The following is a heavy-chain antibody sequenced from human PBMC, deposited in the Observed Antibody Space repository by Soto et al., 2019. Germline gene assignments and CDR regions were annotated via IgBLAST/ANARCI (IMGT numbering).Heavy chain of an antibody. CDR1: GYIFIDYW. D-gene: IGHD2-15*01. CDR2: VYPRDSDT. V-gene: IGHV5-51*01. Sequence: PGESLKISCKASGYIFIDYWIGWVRQMPGKGLGWMGIVYPRDSDTRYSPSFQGQVTISADRSTGTAFLQWRSLKASDTALYYGASPPLPGYSIHFNSWGQGTLVTVSS. J-gene: IGHJ4*02. CDR3: ASPPLPGYSIHFNS.